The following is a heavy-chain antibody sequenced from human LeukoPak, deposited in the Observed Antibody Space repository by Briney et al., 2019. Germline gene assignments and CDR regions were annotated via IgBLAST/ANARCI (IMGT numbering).Heavy chain of an antibody. V-gene: IGHV3-30*18. J-gene: IGHJ4*02. CDR2: ISYDGSNK. D-gene: IGHD3-22*01. CDR1: GFTFSSYG. Sequence: GGSLRLSCAASGFTFSSYGMHWVRQAPGRGLEWVAVISYDGSNKYYADSVKGRFTISRDNSKNTLYLQMNSLRAEDTAVYYCAKVILHPYYYDSSGYPLDYWGQGTLVTVSS. CDR3: AKVILHPYYYDSSGYPLDY.